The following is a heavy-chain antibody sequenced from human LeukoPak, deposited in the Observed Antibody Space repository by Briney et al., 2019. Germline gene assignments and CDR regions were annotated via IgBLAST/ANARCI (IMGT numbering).Heavy chain of an antibody. D-gene: IGHD3-9*01. CDR2: IKSKTDGGTT. Sequence: GSLRLSCAASGFTFSNAWMSWVRQAPGKGLEWVGRIKSKTDGGTTDYAAPVKGRFTISRDDSKNTLCLQMNSLKTEDTAVYYCTTPLREDPYYDILTGPYMDVWGQGTTVTVSS. J-gene: IGHJ6*02. V-gene: IGHV3-15*01. CDR3: TTPLREDPYYDILTGPYMDV. CDR1: GFTFSNAW.